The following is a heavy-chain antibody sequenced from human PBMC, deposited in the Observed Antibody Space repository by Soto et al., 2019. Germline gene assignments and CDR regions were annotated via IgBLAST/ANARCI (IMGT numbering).Heavy chain of an antibody. CDR3: ARAGNVLRYFDWPTRGAWFDP. V-gene: IGHV4-59*01. D-gene: IGHD3-9*01. CDR2: IYYSGST. CDR1: GGSISSYY. J-gene: IGHJ5*02. Sequence: QVQLQESGPGLVKPSETLSLTCTVSGGSISSYYWSWIRQPPGKGLEWIGYIYYSGSTNYNPSLKSRVTISVDTSKNQFSLKLSSVTAADTAVYYCARAGNVLRYFDWPTRGAWFDPWGQGTLVTVSS.